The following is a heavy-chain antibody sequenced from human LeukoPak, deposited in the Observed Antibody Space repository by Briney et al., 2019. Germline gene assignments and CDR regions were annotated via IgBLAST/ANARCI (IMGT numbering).Heavy chain of an antibody. CDR1: GFTFSSYA. V-gene: IGHV3-23*01. CDR2: ISGSGGST. CDR3: AETDYYYDSSGYYDY. D-gene: IGHD3-22*01. J-gene: IGHJ4*02. Sequence: GGSLRLSCAASGFTFSSYAMSWVRQAPGKGLEWVSAISGSGGSTYYADSVKGRFTISRDNSKNTLYLQMNSLRAEDTAVYYCAETDYYYDSSGYYDYWGQGTLVTVSS.